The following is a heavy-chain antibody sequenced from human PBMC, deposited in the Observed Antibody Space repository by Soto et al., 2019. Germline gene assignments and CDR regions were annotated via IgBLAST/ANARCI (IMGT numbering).Heavy chain of an antibody. CDR3: ARASRYYYDSSGSGYGMDV. Sequence: HPGGSLRLSCAASGFTVSSNYMSWVRQAPGKGLEWVSVIYSGGSTYYADSVKGRFTISRDNSKNTLYLQMNSLRAEDTAVYYCARASRYYYDSSGSGYGMDVWGRGTTVTVSS. V-gene: IGHV3-53*01. CDR2: IYSGGST. D-gene: IGHD3-22*01. CDR1: GFTVSSNY. J-gene: IGHJ6*02.